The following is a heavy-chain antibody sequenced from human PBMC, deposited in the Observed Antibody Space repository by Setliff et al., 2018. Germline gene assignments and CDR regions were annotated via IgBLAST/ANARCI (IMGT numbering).Heavy chain of an antibody. Sequence: GGSLRLSCAASGVTVSDAWRGWVRQTPGEGLDWVGRIKSKTDGGPTDYAAPVKGRFTISRDDSKNTLYLQMNSLKTEDTAIYYCVKLVPQAISSDPWGQGTLVTVSS. CDR1: GVTVSDAW. J-gene: IGHJ5*02. CDR2: IKSKTDGGPT. D-gene: IGHD3-10*01. V-gene: IGHV3-15*01. CDR3: VKLVPQAISSDP.